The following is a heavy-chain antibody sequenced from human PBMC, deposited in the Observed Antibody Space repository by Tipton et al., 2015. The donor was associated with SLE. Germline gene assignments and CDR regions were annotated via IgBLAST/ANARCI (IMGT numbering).Heavy chain of an antibody. J-gene: IGHJ4*02. CDR2: IYYSGST. CDR1: GGSISSYY. D-gene: IGHD1-26*01. Sequence: LRLSCTVSGGSISSYYWSWIRQPPGKGLEWIGYIYYSGSTNYNPSLKSRVTISVDTSKNQFSLKLTSVTAADTAGYYCARQDSGNYYPFDYWGQGTLVTVSS. V-gene: IGHV4-59*08. CDR3: ARQDSGNYYPFDY.